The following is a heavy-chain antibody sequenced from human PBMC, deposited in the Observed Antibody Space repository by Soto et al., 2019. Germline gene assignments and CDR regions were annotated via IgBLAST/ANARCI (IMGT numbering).Heavy chain of an antibody. CDR1: GGSFSGYY. CDR3: ARGLRLLHGGHGGVDY. CDR2: INHSGST. D-gene: IGHD2-15*01. Sequence: SETLSLTCAVYGGSFSGYYWSWIRQPPGKGLEWIGEINHSGSTNYNPSLKSRVTISVDTSKNQFSLRLSSVTAADTAVYYCARGLRLLHGGHGGVDYWGQGTLVTVSS. J-gene: IGHJ4*02. V-gene: IGHV4-34*01.